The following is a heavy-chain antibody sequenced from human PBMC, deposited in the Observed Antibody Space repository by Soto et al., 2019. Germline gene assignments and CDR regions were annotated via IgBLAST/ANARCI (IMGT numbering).Heavy chain of an antibody. CDR1: GFTFSGYN. V-gene: IGHV3-11*01. J-gene: IGHJ4*02. Sequence: QVQLVESGGGLVKPGGSLRLSCAASGFTFSGYNMSWIRQAPGKGLEWVSYITSSGSNTFDAESVKGRFTISRDNTMNLLYLQMNSLRAEDTAVYYCARRGTISSAHHFDHWGQGTLVTVSS. CDR3: ARRGTISSAHHFDH. D-gene: IGHD6-6*01. CDR2: ITSSGSNT.